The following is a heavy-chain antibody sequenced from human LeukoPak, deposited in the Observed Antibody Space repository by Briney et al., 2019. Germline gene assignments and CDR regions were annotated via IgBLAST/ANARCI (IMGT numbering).Heavy chain of an antibody. CDR3: ARGGLVYSYSSSWYVARNWFDP. CDR1: GGSISSSSYY. J-gene: IGHJ5*02. D-gene: IGHD6-13*01. Sequence: SETLSLTCTVSGGSISSSSYYWGWIRQPPGKGLEWIGSIYYSGSTYYNPSLKSRVTISVDTSKNQFSLKLSSVTAADTAVYYCARGGLVYSYSSSWYVARNWFDPWGQGTLVTVSS. CDR2: IYYSGST. V-gene: IGHV4-39*07.